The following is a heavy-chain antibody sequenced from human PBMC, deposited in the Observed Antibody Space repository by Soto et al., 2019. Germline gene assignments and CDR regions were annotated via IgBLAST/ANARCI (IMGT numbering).Heavy chain of an antibody. J-gene: IGHJ4*02. V-gene: IGHV3-33*01. Sequence: QVQLVESGGGVVQPGTSLRLSCVASGFIFKKYGMNWVRQAPGKGLEWVTVIWHDGKDYDYADSVRGRFTVSRDNRKNTVYLQMNSLGAEDSAVYYCARDPGTDEAMDLWGQGTLVSVSS. CDR1: GFIFKKYG. CDR3: ARDPGTDEAMDL. CDR2: IWHDGKDY.